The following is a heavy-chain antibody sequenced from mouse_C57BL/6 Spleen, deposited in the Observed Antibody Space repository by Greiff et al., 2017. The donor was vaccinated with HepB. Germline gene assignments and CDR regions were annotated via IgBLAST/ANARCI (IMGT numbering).Heavy chain of an antibody. CDR1: GFTFSSYA. CDR3: TRIYYDYDYGAYFDY. J-gene: IGHJ2*01. Sequence: EVKVVESGEGLVKPGGSLKLSCAASGFTFSSYAMSWVRQTPEKRLEWVAYISSGGDYIYYADTVKGRFTISRDNARNTLYLQMSSLKSEDTAMYYCTRIYYDYDYGAYFDYWGQGTTLTVSS. D-gene: IGHD2-4*01. V-gene: IGHV5-9-1*02. CDR2: ISSGGDYI.